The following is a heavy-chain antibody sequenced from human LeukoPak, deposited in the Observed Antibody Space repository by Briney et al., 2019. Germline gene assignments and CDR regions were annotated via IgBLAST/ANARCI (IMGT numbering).Heavy chain of an antibody. Sequence: ASVKVSCTASGYTFTSYYMHWVRQAPGQGLEWMGIINPSGGSTSYAQKFQGRVTMTRDTSTSTVYMELSSLRSEDTAVYYCARFPSGGSYYDYWGQGTLVTASS. CDR3: ARFPSGGSYYDY. D-gene: IGHD2-15*01. CDR2: INPSGGST. CDR1: GYTFTSYY. V-gene: IGHV1-46*01. J-gene: IGHJ4*02.